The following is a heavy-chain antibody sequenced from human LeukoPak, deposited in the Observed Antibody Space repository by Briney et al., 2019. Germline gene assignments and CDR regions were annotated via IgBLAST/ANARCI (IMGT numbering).Heavy chain of an antibody. CDR3: ARTRVIVGVTSAFDI. D-gene: IGHD1-26*01. Sequence: SQTLSLTCAVAGGSTSSGGYYWSWIRQPPGKGLEWIGYIYFSGSTNYNPSLKSRVTISLDTSKNQFSLKLSSVTAADTAVYYCARTRVIVGVTSAFDIWGLGTVVTVSS. CDR1: GGSTSSGGYY. V-gene: IGHV4-61*08. CDR2: IYFSGST. J-gene: IGHJ3*02.